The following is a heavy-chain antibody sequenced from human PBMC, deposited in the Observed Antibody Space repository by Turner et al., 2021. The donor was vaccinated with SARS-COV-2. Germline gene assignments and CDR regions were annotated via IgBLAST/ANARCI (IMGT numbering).Heavy chain of an antibody. CDR1: GFMFANYD. J-gene: IGHJ3*02. V-gene: IGHV3-23*01. CDR3: AGWLAPTNDAFEI. D-gene: IGHD6-19*01. CDR2: INYNGDYT. Sequence: EVHLLESGGGLVQPGGSLRLACAASGFMFANYDMSWVRQVPGKGLEYVSSINYNGDYTFYADSVKGRFSISRDNSDNTLYLQMNSLRADDSAKYYCAGWLAPTNDAFEIWGQGTMVTVSS.